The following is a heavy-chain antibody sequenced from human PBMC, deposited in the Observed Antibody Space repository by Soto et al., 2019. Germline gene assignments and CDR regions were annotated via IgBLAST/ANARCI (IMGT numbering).Heavy chain of an antibody. Sequence: APVEVSCKASGYSFTSYDINWERQATGQGLEWMGWMNPNSGNTGYAQKFQGRVTMTRNTSISTAYMELSSLRSEDTAVYYCARGGPGERMYYYDSSGYYSDFDYWGQGTLVTVSS. D-gene: IGHD3-22*01. CDR2: MNPNSGNT. CDR3: ARGGPGERMYYYDSSGYYSDFDY. CDR1: GYSFTSYD. V-gene: IGHV1-8*01. J-gene: IGHJ4*02.